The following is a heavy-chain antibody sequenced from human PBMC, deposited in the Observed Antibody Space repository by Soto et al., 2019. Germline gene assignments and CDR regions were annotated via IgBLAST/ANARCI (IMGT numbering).Heavy chain of an antibody. CDR3: AKADTVTSGYYYGMDV. V-gene: IGHV1-3*05. Sequence: QVQLVQSGAEEKKSGASVKVSCKASGYTFTNYAMHWVRQAPGQRPEWMGWINAGNGNTKYSQNLQGRVTITRDTSACTAYMDLSSLRSEDTAVYYCAKADTVTSGYYYGMDVWGQGTMVTVSS. D-gene: IGHD4-17*01. J-gene: IGHJ6*02. CDR2: INAGNGNT. CDR1: GYTFTNYA.